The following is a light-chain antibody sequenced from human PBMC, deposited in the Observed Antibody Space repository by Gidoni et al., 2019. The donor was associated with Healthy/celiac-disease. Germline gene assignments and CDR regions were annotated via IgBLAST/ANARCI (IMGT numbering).Light chain of an antibody. CDR3: QQYGSSPSYT. J-gene: IGKJ2*01. CDR1: QSVSSSY. CDR2: GAS. V-gene: IGKV3-20*01. Sequence: EIVLTHSPGTLALSPGERATLSCRASQSVSSSYLAWYQQKPGQAPRLLIYGASSRATGIPDRFIGSGSGTDFTLTISSLEPDDFAVYYCQQYGSSPSYTFGQGTKLEIK.